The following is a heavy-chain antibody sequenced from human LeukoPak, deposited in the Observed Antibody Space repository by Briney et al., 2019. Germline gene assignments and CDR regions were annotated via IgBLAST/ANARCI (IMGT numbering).Heavy chain of an antibody. CDR2: ISYDGSNK. Sequence: GRSLRLSCAASGFTFSSYGMHWVRQAPGKGLEWVAVISYDGSNKYYADSVKGRFTISRDNSKNTLYLQMNSLRAEDTAVYYCARDGRLRRQSDYWGQGTLVTVSS. V-gene: IGHV3-30*03. CDR3: ARDGRLRRQSDY. J-gene: IGHJ4*02. D-gene: IGHD5-12*01. CDR1: GFTFSSYG.